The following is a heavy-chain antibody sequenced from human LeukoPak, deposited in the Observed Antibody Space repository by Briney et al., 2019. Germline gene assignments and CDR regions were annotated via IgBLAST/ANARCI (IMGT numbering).Heavy chain of an antibody. V-gene: IGHV3-7*01. D-gene: IGHD3-10*01. J-gene: IGHJ4*02. Sequence: GGSLRLSCAASGFTFSSYWMSWVRQAPGKGLEWVANIKQDGSEKCYVDSVKGRFTISRDNAKNSLYLQMNSLRAEDAAVYYCARTEFVLLWFGELFGRPYYFDYWGQGTLVTVSS. CDR1: GFTFSSYW. CDR3: ARTEFVLLWFGELFGRPYYFDY. CDR2: IKQDGSEK.